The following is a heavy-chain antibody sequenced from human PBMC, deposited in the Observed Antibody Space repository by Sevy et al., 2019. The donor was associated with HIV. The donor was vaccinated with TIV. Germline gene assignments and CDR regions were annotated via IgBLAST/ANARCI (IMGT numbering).Heavy chain of an antibody. Sequence: GGSLRLSCAASGFTFRNHEMNWVRQAPGKGLEWLSYISSNGGTVYYADSVRSRFTFSRDNAKNSLYLQMNSLRAEDTALYYCANLDEYWGQGTLVTVSS. J-gene: IGHJ4*02. V-gene: IGHV3-48*03. CDR1: GFTFRNHE. CDR2: ISSNGGTV. CDR3: ANLDEY.